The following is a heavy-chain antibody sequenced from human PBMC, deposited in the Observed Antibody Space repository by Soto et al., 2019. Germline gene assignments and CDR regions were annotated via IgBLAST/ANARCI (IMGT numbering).Heavy chain of an antibody. J-gene: IGHJ6*02. CDR3: ARLVFLEWQDNYGMDV. V-gene: IGHV4-39*01. CDR1: GGCVWSSSDY. CDR2: IYYSGST. Sequence: SGSMEIASTACGGCVWSSSDYVALINKPPGKGLEWIGSIYYSGSTYYNPSLKSRVTISVDTSKNQFSLKLSSVTAADTAVYYCARLVFLEWQDNYGMDVWGQGTTVTVSS. D-gene: IGHD3-3*01.